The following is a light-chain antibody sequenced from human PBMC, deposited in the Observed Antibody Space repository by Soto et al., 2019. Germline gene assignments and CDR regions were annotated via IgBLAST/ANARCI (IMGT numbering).Light chain of an antibody. J-gene: IGLJ2*01. CDR1: NSNIGSNY. Sequence: QSVLTQSPSASGTPGQRVTISCSGDNSNIGSNYVYWYQQLPGTAPKLLIYRNNQRPSGVPDRFSGSKSGTSASLDISGLRSEDETDYYCAAWDDSLSGVVFGGGTKLTVL. V-gene: IGLV1-47*01. CDR2: RNN. CDR3: AAWDDSLSGVV.